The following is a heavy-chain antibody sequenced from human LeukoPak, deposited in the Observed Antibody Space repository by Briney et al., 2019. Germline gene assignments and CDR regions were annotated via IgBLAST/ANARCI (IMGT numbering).Heavy chain of an antibody. V-gene: IGHV1-2*02. CDR1: GYTFTAYY. J-gene: IGHJ4*02. CDR3: ARLGTDQYSSSWSAIDY. D-gene: IGHD6-13*01. CDR2: ISPNTGDT. Sequence: ASVKVSCKASGYTFTAYYIHWVRQAPGQGLEWMGRISPNTGDTTYAQKFQGRVTMTRDMSTSTVYMELSSLRSEDTAVYYCARLGTDQYSSSWSAIDYWGQGTLVTVSS.